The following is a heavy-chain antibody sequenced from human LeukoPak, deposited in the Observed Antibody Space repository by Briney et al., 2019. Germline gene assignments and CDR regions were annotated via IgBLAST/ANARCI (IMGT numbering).Heavy chain of an antibody. D-gene: IGHD3-10*01. CDR2: INHSGST. CDR3: ARLRRVTMVRGVIKRYYYMDV. V-gene: IGHV4-34*01. J-gene: IGHJ6*03. Sequence: SETLSLTCAVYGGSFSGYYWSWIRQPPGKGLEWIGEINHSGSTNYNPSLKSRVTISVDTSKNQFSLKLSSVTAADTAVYYCARLRRVTMVRGVIKRYYYMDVWGKGTTVTISS. CDR1: GGSFSGYY.